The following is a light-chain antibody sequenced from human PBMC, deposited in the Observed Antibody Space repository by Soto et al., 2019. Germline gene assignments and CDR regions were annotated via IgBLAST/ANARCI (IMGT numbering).Light chain of an antibody. CDR2: DVS. V-gene: IGLV2-14*01. CDR1: SSDVGGYNY. Sequence: QSSLTQPASVSGSPGQSITISCNGTSSDVGGYNYVSWYQQHPGKAPKLMIYDVSNRPSGVSNRFSGSKSGNTASLTISGLQAEDEADYYCSSYTSSNTLHVLFGGGTKLTVL. J-gene: IGLJ2*01. CDR3: SSYTSSNTLHVL.